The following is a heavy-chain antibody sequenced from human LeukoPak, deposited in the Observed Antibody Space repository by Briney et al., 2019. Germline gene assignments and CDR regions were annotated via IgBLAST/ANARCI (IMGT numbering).Heavy chain of an antibody. CDR1: GFTVSSNY. CDR3: AGAPSSGWPDFDY. V-gene: IGHV3-66*01. CDR2: IYSGGST. Sequence: TGGSLRLSCAASGFTVSSNYMSWVRQAPGKGLGWVSVIYSGGSTYYADSVKGRFTISRDNSKNTLYLQMNSLRAEDTAVYYCAGAPSSGWPDFDYWGQGTLVTVSS. D-gene: IGHD6-19*01. J-gene: IGHJ4*02.